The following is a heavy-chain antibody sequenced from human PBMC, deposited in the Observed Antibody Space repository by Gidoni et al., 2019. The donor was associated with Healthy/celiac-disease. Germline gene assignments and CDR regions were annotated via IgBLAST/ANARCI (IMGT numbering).Heavy chain of an antibody. Sequence: QVQLQESGPGLVKPSETLSLTCTVSGGSISSYYWSWIRQPPGKGLEWIGYIYYSGSTNYNPSLKSRVTISVDTSKNQFSLKLSSVTAADTAVYYCARGPLGSFDYWGQGTLVTVSS. CDR3: ARGPLGSFDY. J-gene: IGHJ4*02. CDR1: GGSISSYY. D-gene: IGHD3-16*02. V-gene: IGHV4-59*01. CDR2: IYYSGST.